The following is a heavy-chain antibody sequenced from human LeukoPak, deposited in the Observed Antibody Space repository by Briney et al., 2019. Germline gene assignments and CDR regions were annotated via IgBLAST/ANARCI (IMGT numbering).Heavy chain of an antibody. Sequence: PSETLSLTCGVDGGSFTASHWSWIRQSPGKGLEWIGEIHHAGDTNYNPSLKSRVTISLDIYKAQFSLNLKSVTAADTAVYYCARVTGGGNVAYWYFDLWGRGTLVTVSS. D-gene: IGHD4-23*01. CDR2: IHHAGDT. V-gene: IGHV4-34*01. J-gene: IGHJ2*01. CDR1: GGSFTASH. CDR3: ARVTGGGNVAYWYFDL.